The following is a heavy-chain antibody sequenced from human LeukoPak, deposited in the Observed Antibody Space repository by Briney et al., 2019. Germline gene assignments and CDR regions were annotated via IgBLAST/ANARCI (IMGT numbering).Heavy chain of an antibody. J-gene: IGHJ6*02. D-gene: IGHD3-3*02. V-gene: IGHV1-69*13. CDR3: ARVLARRPYYYYGMDV. CDR2: IIPIFGTA. CDR1: GGTFSSYA. Sequence: SVKVSCKASGGTFSSYAISWVRQAPGQGLEWMGGIIPIFGTANYAQKFQGRVTITADESTSTAYMELSSLRSEDTAVYYCARVLARRPYYYYGMDVWGQGTTVTVSS.